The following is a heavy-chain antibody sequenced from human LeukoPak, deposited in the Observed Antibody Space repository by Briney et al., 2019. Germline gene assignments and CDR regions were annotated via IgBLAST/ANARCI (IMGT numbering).Heavy chain of an antibody. CDR2: IYYSGST. D-gene: IGHD3-3*01. Sequence: SETLSLTCTVSGGSISSSSYSWGWIRQPPGKGLEWIGSIYYSGSTYYNPSLKSRVTISVDTSKNQFSLKLSSVTAADTAVYYCARGDYDFWSGEFNAFDIWGQGTMVTVSS. CDR3: ARGDYDFWSGEFNAFDI. V-gene: IGHV4-39*01. J-gene: IGHJ3*02. CDR1: GGSISSSSYS.